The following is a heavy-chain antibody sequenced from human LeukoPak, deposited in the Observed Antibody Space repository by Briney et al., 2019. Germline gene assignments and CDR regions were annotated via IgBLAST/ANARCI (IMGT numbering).Heavy chain of an antibody. CDR1: GFTFSSYT. J-gene: IGHJ4*02. Sequence: GGSLRLSCAASGFTFSSYTMSWVRQAPGKGLEWVSAISGSGGSTYYADSVKGRFTISRDNSKNTLYVQVNSLGTEDTAAYYCAKGSYYDSSGSFYFDYWGQGTLVTVSS. D-gene: IGHD3-22*01. CDR2: ISGSGGST. CDR3: AKGSYYDSSGSFYFDY. V-gene: IGHV3-23*01.